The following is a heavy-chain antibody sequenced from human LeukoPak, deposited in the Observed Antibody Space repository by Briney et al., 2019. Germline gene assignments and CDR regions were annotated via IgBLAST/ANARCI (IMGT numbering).Heavy chain of an antibody. D-gene: IGHD2-21*02. J-gene: IGHJ4*02. CDR2: ISGSGDST. CDR3: AKDRLLNCRGDCYIFDY. CDR1: GFTLRSYV. Sequence: GGSLRLSCAASGFTLRSYVMNWVRQTPGKGLEWVSSISGSGDSTFYADSVKGRFSISRDNSKNTLYLQVNGLRTEDTAVYYCAKDRLLNCRGDCYIFDYWGQGTLVTVSS. V-gene: IGHV3-23*01.